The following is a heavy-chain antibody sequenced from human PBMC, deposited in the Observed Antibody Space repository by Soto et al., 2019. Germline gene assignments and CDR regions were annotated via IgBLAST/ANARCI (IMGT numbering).Heavy chain of an antibody. Sequence: GGSLRLSCAASGFTFSSYSMNWVRQAPGKGLEWVSYISSSSSTIYYADSVKGRFTISRDNAKNSLYLQMNSLRAEDTAVYYCARDAPPGYCSGGSCYENYYYYYMDVWGKGTTVTVSS. D-gene: IGHD2-15*01. J-gene: IGHJ6*03. V-gene: IGHV3-48*01. CDR3: ARDAPPGYCSGGSCYENYYYYYMDV. CDR1: GFTFSSYS. CDR2: ISSSSSTI.